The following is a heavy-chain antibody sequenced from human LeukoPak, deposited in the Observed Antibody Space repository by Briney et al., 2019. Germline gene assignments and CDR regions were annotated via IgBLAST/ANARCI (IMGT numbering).Heavy chain of an antibody. CDR3: ARDKIVGPTTLDY. Sequence: GGSLRLSCAASGFTFSSYSMNWVRQAPGKGLEWVSSISSSSSYIYYADSVKGRFTISRDNARATLYLQINSLRVGDTAVYYCARDKIVGPTTLDYWGQGILVTVSS. V-gene: IGHV3-21*01. J-gene: IGHJ4*02. CDR1: GFTFSSYS. CDR2: ISSSSSYI. D-gene: IGHD1-26*01.